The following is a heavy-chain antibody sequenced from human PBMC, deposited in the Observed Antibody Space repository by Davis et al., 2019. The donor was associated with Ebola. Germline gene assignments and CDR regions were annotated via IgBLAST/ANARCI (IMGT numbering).Heavy chain of an antibody. Sequence: GESLKISCAASGFTFSSYWMSWVRQAPGKGLEWVANIKQDGSEKYYVDSVKGRFTISRDNAKNSLYLQMNSLRAEDTAVYYCARDMEGGLRTYCGGDCYVGPFDYWGQGTLVTVSS. D-gene: IGHD2-21*01. J-gene: IGHJ4*02. CDR1: GFTFSSYW. CDR2: IKQDGSEK. CDR3: ARDMEGGLRTYCGGDCYVGPFDY. V-gene: IGHV3-7*01.